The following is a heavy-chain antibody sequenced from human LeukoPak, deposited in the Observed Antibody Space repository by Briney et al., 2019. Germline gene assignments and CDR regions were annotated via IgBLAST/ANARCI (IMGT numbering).Heavy chain of an antibody. V-gene: IGHV1-18*01. CDR2: ISAYNGNT. D-gene: IGHD3-10*01. Sequence: GASVTVSCKASGYTFTSYGISWVRQAPGQGLEWMGWISAYNGNTNYAQKLQGRVTMTTDTSTSTAYMELRSLRSDDTAVYYCARGISGGLLKYYFDYWGQGTLVTVSS. CDR3: ARGISGGLLKYYFDY. CDR1: GYTFTSYG. J-gene: IGHJ4*02.